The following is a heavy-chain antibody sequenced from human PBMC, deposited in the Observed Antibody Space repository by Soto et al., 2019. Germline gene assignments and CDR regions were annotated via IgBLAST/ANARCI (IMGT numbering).Heavy chain of an antibody. D-gene: IGHD2-21*01. J-gene: IGHJ6*02. V-gene: IGHV1-2*04. CDR3: ASSQEVSEPYGMDV. Sequence: ASVKVSCKASGYTFTCYYMHWVRQAPGQGLEWMGWINPNSGGTNYAQRFQGWVTMTRHTSISTAYMELSRLRPDDTAVYYCASSQEVSEPYGMDVWGQGTTVTVSS. CDR1: GYTFTCYY. CDR2: INPNSGGT.